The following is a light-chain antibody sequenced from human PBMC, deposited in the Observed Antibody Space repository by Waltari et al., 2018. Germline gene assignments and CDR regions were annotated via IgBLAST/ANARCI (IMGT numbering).Light chain of an antibody. CDR1: QDINSY. V-gene: IGKV1-27*01. CDR2: AAS. CDR3: QKYNSPPWT. J-gene: IGKJ1*01. Sequence: DIQMTQSPSSLSASVGDRVPITCRESQDINSYVAWYQQKPGEVPKFLIYAASTLQSGVPSRFGGSRAGTDFTLTISSLQPEDVAVYYCQKYNSPPWTFGQGTKVEIK.